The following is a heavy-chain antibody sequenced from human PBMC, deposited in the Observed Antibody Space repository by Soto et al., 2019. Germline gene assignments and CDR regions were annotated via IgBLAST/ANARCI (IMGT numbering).Heavy chain of an antibody. J-gene: IGHJ4*02. V-gene: IGHV3-48*02. Sequence: GGSLRLSCAASGFTFSSYSMNWVRQAPGKGLEWVSYISSSSSTIYYADSVKGRFTISRDNAKNSLYLQMNSLRDEDTAVYYCARDTVERFSRSPFDYWGQGTLVTVSS. CDR2: ISSSSSTI. CDR1: GFTFSSYS. CDR3: ARDTVERFSRSPFDY. D-gene: IGHD3-3*01.